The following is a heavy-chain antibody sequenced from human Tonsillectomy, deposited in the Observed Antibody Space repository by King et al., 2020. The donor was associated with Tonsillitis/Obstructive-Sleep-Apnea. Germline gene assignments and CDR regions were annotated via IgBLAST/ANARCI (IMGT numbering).Heavy chain of an antibody. D-gene: IGHD4-17*01. Sequence: VQLVESGGGLVKPGGSLRLSCAASGFSFSDYYMSWIRQAPGQGLEWVSYISGSSRYTNYADSLRGRFTISRDNAKNSLYLQMNSLRAEDTAVYYCARGSYGDYGRYYYYYLDVWGKGTTVTVSS. CDR1: GFSFSDYY. CDR2: ISGSSRYT. CDR3: ARGSYGDYGRYYYYYLDV. V-gene: IGHV3-11*05. J-gene: IGHJ6*03.